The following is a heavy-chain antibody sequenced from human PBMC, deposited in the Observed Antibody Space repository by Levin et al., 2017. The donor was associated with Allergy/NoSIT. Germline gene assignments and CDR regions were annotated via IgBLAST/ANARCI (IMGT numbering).Heavy chain of an antibody. Sequence: SQTLSLTCAVYGGSFSGYYWSWIRQPPGKGLEWIGEINHSGSTNYNPSLKSRVTISVDTSKNQFSLKLSSVTAADTAVYYGARGGWFDPWGQGTLVTVSS. CDR3: ARGGWFDP. CDR2: INHSGST. J-gene: IGHJ5*02. CDR1: GGSFSGYY. V-gene: IGHV4-34*01.